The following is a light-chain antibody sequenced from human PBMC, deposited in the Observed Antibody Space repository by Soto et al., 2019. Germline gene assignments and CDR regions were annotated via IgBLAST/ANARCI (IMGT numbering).Light chain of an antibody. J-gene: IGKJ1*01. CDR1: QSVSNW. CDR3: LQYNSYPRT. V-gene: IGKV1-5*03. Sequence: DIQMTQSPSTLSASVGDRVTITCRASQSVSNWLAWYQQKPGKAPKLLIYKAAGLEGGVPSRFSGRGSGTEFTLTISSLQPDDFATYYCLQYNSYPRTFGQGTKVDIK. CDR2: KAA.